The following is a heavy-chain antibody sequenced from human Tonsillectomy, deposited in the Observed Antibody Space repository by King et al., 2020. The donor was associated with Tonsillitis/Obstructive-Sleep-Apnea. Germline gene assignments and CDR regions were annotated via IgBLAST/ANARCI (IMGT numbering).Heavy chain of an antibody. CDR3: ATTDYYYDSSGYYPFNY. V-gene: IGHV4-59*08. D-gene: IGHD3-22*01. J-gene: IGHJ4*02. CDR2: IYYSGST. CDR1: GGSIRSYY. Sequence: VRLQESGPGLVKPSETLSLTCTVSGGSIRSYYWSWIRQPPGKGLEWIGYIYYSGSTNYNPSLKSRVTISVDTSKNQFSLKLNSVTAADTALYYCATTDYYYDSSGYYPFNYWGQGALVTVSS.